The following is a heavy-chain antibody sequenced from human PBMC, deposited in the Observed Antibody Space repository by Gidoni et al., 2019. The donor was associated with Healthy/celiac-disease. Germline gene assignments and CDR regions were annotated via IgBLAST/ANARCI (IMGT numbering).Heavy chain of an antibody. V-gene: IGHV3-33*01. CDR2: IWYDGSNK. CDR1: GFTFSSYG. Sequence: QVQLVESGGGVVQPGRSLRLSCAASGFTFSSYGMHWVRQAPGKGLEWVAVIWYDGSNKYYADSVKGRFTISRDNSKNTLYLQMNSLRAEDTAVYYCARDFAMAPSGMDVWGQGTTVTVSS. CDR3: ARDFAMAPSGMDV. J-gene: IGHJ6*02.